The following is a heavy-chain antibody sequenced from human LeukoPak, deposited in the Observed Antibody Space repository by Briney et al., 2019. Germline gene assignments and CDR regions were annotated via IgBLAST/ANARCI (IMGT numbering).Heavy chain of an antibody. J-gene: IGHJ6*03. CDR1: GFTFSSYG. CDR3: AKVGGAIPIYYYYYMDV. Sequence: GGSLRLSCAASGFTFSSYGMSWVRQAPGKGLEWVSAISGSGGSTYYADSVKGRFTISRDNSKNTLYLQMNSLRAEDTAVYYCAKVGGAIPIYYYYYMDVWGKGTTVTISS. D-gene: IGHD2-2*02. CDR2: ISGSGGST. V-gene: IGHV3-23*01.